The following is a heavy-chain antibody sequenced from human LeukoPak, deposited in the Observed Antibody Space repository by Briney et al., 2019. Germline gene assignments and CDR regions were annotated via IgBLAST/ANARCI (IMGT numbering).Heavy chain of an antibody. CDR1: GGSISSSSYY. D-gene: IGHD1-1*01. Sequence: SETLSLTCTVSGGSISSSSYYWGWIRQPPGKGLEWIGSIYYSGSTYYNPSLKSRVTISVDTSKNQFSLKLSSVTAADTAVYYCARWVERRPLAFDIWGQGTMVTVSS. CDR3: ARWVERRPLAFDI. V-gene: IGHV4-39*07. J-gene: IGHJ3*02. CDR2: IYYSGST.